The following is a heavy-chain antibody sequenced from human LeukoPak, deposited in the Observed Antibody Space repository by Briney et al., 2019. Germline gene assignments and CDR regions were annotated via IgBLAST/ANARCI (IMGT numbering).Heavy chain of an antibody. CDR1: GGSFSGYY. J-gene: IGHJ4*02. D-gene: IGHD1-26*01. CDR2: INHSGST. CDR3: ARGSGSVDY. V-gene: IGHV4-34*01. Sequence: SETLSLTCAVYGGSFSGYYWSWIRQPPGKGLEWIGEINHSGSTNYNPSLKSRVTISVDTSKSQFSLKLSSVTAADTAVYYCARGSGSVDYWGQGTLVTVSS.